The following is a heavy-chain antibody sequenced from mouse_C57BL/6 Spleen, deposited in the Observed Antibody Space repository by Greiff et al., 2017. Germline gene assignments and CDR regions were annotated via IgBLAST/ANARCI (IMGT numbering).Heavy chain of an antibody. J-gene: IGHJ2*01. CDR2: ISGGGGNT. CDR3: AREGDYDSGFDY. Sequence: EVQVVESGGGLVKPGGSLKLSCAASGFTFSSYTMSWVRQTPEKRLEWVATISGGGGNTYYPDSVKGRFTISRDNAKNTLYLQMSSLRSEDTALYYCAREGDYDSGFDYWGQGTTLTVSS. CDR1: GFTFSSYT. D-gene: IGHD2-4*01. V-gene: IGHV5-9*01.